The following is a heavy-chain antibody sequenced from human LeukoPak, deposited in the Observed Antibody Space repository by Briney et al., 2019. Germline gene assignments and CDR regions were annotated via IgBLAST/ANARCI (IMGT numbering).Heavy chain of an antibody. CDR3: ERSYGDYVAY. D-gene: IGHD4-17*01. J-gene: IGHJ4*02. V-gene: IGHV1-2*02. CDR1: GYTFTGYY. Sequence: ASVKVSCKASGYTFTGYYMHWVRQAPGQGLEWMGWINPNSGGTNYAQKFQGRVTMTRDTSISTAYMELSRLRSDDTAVYYCERSYGDYVAYWGQGTLVTVSS. CDR2: INPNSGGT.